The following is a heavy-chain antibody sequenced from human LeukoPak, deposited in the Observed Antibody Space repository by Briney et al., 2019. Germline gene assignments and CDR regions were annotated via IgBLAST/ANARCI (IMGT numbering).Heavy chain of an antibody. Sequence: SETLSLTCSVSAGSISSHYWSRIRQPPGKGLEWIGYIYYSGTTNYNPSLKSRVTISVDTSKNQFSLKLSSVTAADTAVYYCARGVYIAAAQYGYWGQGTLVTVSS. D-gene: IGHD6-13*01. CDR1: AGSISSHY. J-gene: IGHJ4*02. CDR2: IYYSGTT. CDR3: ARGVYIAAAQYGY. V-gene: IGHV4-59*11.